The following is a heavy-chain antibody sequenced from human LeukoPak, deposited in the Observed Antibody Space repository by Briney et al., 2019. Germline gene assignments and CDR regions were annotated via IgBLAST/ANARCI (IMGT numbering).Heavy chain of an antibody. CDR2: ISAYNGNT. Sequence: ASVKVSCTASGYTFTSYGISWVRQAPGQGLEWMGWISAYNGNTNYAQKLQGRGTMTTDTSTSTAYMERRSLRSDDTAVYYCARYALGSGWSDYWGQGTLVTVSS. J-gene: IGHJ4*02. V-gene: IGHV1-18*01. CDR1: GYTFTSYG. CDR3: ARYALGSGWSDY. D-gene: IGHD6-19*01.